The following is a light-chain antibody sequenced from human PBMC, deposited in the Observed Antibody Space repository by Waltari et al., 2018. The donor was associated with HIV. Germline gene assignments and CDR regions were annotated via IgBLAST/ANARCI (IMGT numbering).Light chain of an antibody. V-gene: IGLV2-14*01. CDR1: SSDIGSYNY. CDR2: EVH. CDR3: SSYTSTNTLV. Sequence: QSALTQPASVSGSPGQSVTISCTGTSSDIGSYNYVSWYQQQPGKAPKLIIYEVHNRPSGVPIRFSGSKSGNTASLTISGLRAEDETDYFCSSYTSTNTLVFGGGTKLTVL. J-gene: IGLJ3*02.